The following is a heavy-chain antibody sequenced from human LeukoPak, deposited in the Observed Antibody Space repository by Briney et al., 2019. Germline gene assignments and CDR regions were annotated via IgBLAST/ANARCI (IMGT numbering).Heavy chain of an antibody. D-gene: IGHD1-7*01. CDR3: ARSLKTGTTAFDY. CDR2: ISSSSSYI. Sequence: PGGSLRLSCAASGFTFSIYSMNWVRQAPGKGLEWVSSISSSSSYIYYADSVKGRFTISRDNAKNSLYLQMNSLRAEDTAVYYCARSLKTGTTAFDYWGQGTLVTVSS. V-gene: IGHV3-21*01. CDR1: GFTFSIYS. J-gene: IGHJ4*02.